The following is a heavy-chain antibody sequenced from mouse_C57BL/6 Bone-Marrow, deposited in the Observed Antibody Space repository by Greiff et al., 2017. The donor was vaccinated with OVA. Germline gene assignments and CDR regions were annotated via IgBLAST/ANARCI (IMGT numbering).Heavy chain of an antibody. Sequence: DVMLVESGGDLVKPGGSLKLSCAASGFTFSSYGMSWVRQTPDKRLEWVATISSGGSYTYYPDSVKGRFTISRDNAKNTLYLQMSSLKSEDTAMYYCARHYYGSSYYWGLGTTLTVSS. J-gene: IGHJ2*01. D-gene: IGHD1-1*01. V-gene: IGHV5-6*02. CDR2: ISSGGSYT. CDR1: GFTFSSYG. CDR3: ARHYYGSSYY.